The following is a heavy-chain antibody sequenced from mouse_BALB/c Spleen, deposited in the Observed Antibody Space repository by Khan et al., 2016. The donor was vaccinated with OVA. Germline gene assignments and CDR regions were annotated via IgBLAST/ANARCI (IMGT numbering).Heavy chain of an antibody. V-gene: IGHV2-6-4*01. D-gene: IGHD3-3*01. Sequence: QVQLKESGPGLVAPSQSLSITCTVSGFSLSRYSVHWVHQPPGKGLEWLGIIWSGGSTDYNSALKSRLSISKDNSRSEVFLQMNSLQTDDTAMYYCARNRDGGSYGYFDVWGAGTTVTVAS. CDR1: GFSLSRYS. CDR3: ARNRDGGSYGYFDV. J-gene: IGHJ1*01. CDR2: IWSGGST.